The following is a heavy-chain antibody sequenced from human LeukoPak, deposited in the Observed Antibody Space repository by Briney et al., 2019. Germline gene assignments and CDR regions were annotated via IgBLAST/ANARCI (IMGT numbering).Heavy chain of an antibody. V-gene: IGHV5-51*04. J-gene: IGHJ5*01. CDR1: GYTFTSYW. D-gene: IGHD2-21*02. CDR2: IYPGDSDT. CDR3: ARGDVVRGVSWFDS. Sequence: GESLKISCQGSGYTFTSYWIGWVRQMPVKGLEWMGSIYPGDSDTKYSPSFQGQVTISVDKPTNTAYLQWKSLKASDTAMYYCARGDVVRGVSWFDSWGQGALVTVSS.